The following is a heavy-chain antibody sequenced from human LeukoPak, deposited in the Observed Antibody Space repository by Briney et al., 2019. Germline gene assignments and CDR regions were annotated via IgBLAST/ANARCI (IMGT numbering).Heavy chain of an antibody. CDR1: GFTFSSYA. Sequence: GGSLRLSCAASGFTFSSYAMHWVRQAPGKGLEWVAVISYDGSNKYYADSVKGRFTISRDNSKNTLYLQMNSLRAEDTAVYYCARERPLWFGELPGPLDYWGQGTLVTVSS. CDR2: ISYDGSNK. CDR3: ARERPLWFGELPGPLDY. V-gene: IGHV3-30*04. D-gene: IGHD3-10*01. J-gene: IGHJ4*02.